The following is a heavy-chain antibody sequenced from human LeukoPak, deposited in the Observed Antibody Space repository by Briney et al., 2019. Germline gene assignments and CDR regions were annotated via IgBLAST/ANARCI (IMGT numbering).Heavy chain of an antibody. CDR2: IYSGGST. D-gene: IGHD6-19*01. CDR3: AKRRGWYTYYGMDV. V-gene: IGHV3-53*01. Sequence: GGSLRLSCAASGFTVSSNYMSWVRQAPGKGLEWVSVIYSGGSTYYADSVKGRFTISRDNSKNTLYLQMNSLRAEDTAVYYCAKRRGWYTYYGMDVWGQGTTVTVSS. J-gene: IGHJ6*02. CDR1: GFTVSSNY.